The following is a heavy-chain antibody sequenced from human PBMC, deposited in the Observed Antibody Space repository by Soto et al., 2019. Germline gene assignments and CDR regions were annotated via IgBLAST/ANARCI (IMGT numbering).Heavy chain of an antibody. CDR1: GGSISSGDYY. CDR3: ARDRRIGTTALFDY. V-gene: IGHV4-30-4*01. CDR2: IYYSGST. D-gene: IGHD1-7*01. J-gene: IGHJ4*02. Sequence: SETLSLTCTVSGGSISSGDYYWSWIRQPPGKGLEWIGYIYYSGSTYYNPSLESRLTISVDTSKNQFSLKLSSVTAADTAVYYCARDRRIGTTALFDYWGQGTLVTVS.